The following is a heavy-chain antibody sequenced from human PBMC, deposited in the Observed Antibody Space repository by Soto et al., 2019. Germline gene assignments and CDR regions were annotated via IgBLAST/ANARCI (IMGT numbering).Heavy chain of an antibody. J-gene: IGHJ5*02. CDR2: ISGSGGST. CDR3: AKEPHSGSYCGGPLTWSDP. Sequence: EVQLLESGGGLVQPGGSLRLSCAASGFTFSSYAMSWVRQAPGKGLEWVSAISGSGGSTYYADSVKGRFTISRDNSKNTLYLQMNSLRAEDTAVYYCAKEPHSGSYCGGPLTWSDPWGQGTLVTVSS. V-gene: IGHV3-23*01. CDR1: GFTFSSYA. D-gene: IGHD1-26*01.